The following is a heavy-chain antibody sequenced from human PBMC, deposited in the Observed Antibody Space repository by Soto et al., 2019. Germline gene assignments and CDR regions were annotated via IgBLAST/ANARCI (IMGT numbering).Heavy chain of an antibody. CDR2: ISSSSSYI. J-gene: IGHJ3*02. CDR1: GFTFSSYS. V-gene: IGHV3-21*01. CDR3: ARVEKTGDHDAFDI. Sequence: GGSLRLSCAASGFTFSSYSMNWVRQAPGKGLEWVSSISSSSSYIYYADSVKGRFTISRDNAKNSLYLQMNSLRAEDTAVYYCARVEKTGDHDAFDIWGQGTMVTVSS. D-gene: IGHD4-17*01.